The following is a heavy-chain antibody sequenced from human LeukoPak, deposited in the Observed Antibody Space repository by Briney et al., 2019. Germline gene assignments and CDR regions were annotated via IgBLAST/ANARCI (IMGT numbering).Heavy chain of an antibody. J-gene: IGHJ4*02. Sequence: GGSLRLSCAASGFTFSSYAMSWVRQAPGKGLEWVSAISGSGGSTYYADSVKGRFTISRDNSKNTLYLQMNSPRAEDTAVYYCAKDLVTMVRGALPPTFDYWGQGTLVTVSS. CDR3: AKDLVTMVRGALPPTFDY. D-gene: IGHD3-10*01. CDR2: ISGSGGST. V-gene: IGHV3-23*01. CDR1: GFTFSSYA.